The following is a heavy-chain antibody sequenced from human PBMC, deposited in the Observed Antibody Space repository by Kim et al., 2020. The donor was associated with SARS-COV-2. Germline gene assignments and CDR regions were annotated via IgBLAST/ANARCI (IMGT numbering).Heavy chain of an antibody. J-gene: IGHJ3*01. CDR1: GFIFSDYY. Sequence: GGSLRLSCVGSGFIFSDYYMTWIRQAPGKGLEWVSYISSSGGTIYYADSVRGRFTISRDNAKNSVYLQMSSLRAEDTAMYYCARGRYDYVDYDAFDVWGRGTMVTVSS. D-gene: IGHD4-17*01. CDR2: ISSSGGTI. CDR3: ARGRYDYVDYDAFDV. V-gene: IGHV3-11*04.